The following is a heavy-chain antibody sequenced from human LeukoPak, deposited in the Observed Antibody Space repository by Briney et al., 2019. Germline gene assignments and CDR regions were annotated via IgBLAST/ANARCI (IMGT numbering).Heavy chain of an antibody. D-gene: IGHD3-22*01. J-gene: IGHJ4*02. V-gene: IGHV4-38-2*02. CDR3: ARTTYYYDSSGYYYHGDFDY. CDR1: GGSISSYY. CDR2: IYHSGST. Sequence: SETLSLTCTVSGGSISSYYWGWIRQPPGKGLEWIGSIYHSGSTYYNPSLKSRVTISVNTSKNQFSLKLSSVTAADTAVYYCARTTYYYDSSGYYYHGDFDYWGQGTLVTVSS.